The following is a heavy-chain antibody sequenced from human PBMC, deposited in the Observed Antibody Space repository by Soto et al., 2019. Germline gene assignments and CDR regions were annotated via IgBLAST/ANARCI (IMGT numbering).Heavy chain of an antibody. V-gene: IGHV3-13*01. CDR1: GFTFSGFD. J-gene: IGHJ4*02. Sequence: GGSLRLSCDASGFTFSGFDMHWVRQPTGKGLEWVSSIGTAGDTYYAVSVKGRFTISRDNAKNSLSLQMNSLRAGDMAVYFCAKSQEIGTHFFDSWGQGTQVTVLL. CDR3: AKSQEIGTHFFDS. CDR2: IGTAGDT. D-gene: IGHD6-13*01.